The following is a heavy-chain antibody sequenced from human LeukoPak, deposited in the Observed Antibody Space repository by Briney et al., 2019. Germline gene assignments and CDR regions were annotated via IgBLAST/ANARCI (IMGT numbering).Heavy chain of an antibody. CDR2: MNPNSGNT. CDR1: GYTFTSYD. J-gene: IGHJ5*02. Sequence: ASVKVSCKASGYTFTSYDINWVRQATGQGLEWMGWMNPNSGNTGYAQKFQGRVTMTRNTSISTAYMELSSLRSEGTAVYYCARGIRRYFGWFDPGGQGTLVTVSS. CDR3: ARGIRRYFGWFDP. D-gene: IGHD3-9*01. V-gene: IGHV1-8*01.